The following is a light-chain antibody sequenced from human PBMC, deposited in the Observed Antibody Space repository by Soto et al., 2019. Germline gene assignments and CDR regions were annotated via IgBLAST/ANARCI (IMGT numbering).Light chain of an antibody. Sequence: VLTQSPGTLSLSPGERATLSCRASQTVYSNYLAWYQQKPGQAPRLLIYGASGRATGIPDRFSGSGSGTDFTLTISRLEPEDFAVYYCQQYGSSVSYTFGQGTKLEIK. J-gene: IGKJ2*01. CDR1: QTVYSNY. CDR3: QQYGSSVSYT. CDR2: GAS. V-gene: IGKV3-20*01.